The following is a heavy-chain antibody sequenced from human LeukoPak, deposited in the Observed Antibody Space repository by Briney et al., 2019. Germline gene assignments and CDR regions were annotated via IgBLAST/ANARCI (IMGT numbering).Heavy chain of an antibody. V-gene: IGHV3-30-3*01. D-gene: IGHD3-10*01. J-gene: IGHJ4*02. CDR2: ISYDGANK. Sequence: GRSLRLSCAASEFTFSYYAIHWVRQAPGKGLEWVAVISYDGANKYYADSMKGRFTISRDNSKNTLYLEMNSLRVEDTAVYYCARPYGSGSYYQRRPFDYWGQGTLVTVSS. CDR1: EFTFSYYA. CDR3: ARPYGSGSYYQRRPFDY.